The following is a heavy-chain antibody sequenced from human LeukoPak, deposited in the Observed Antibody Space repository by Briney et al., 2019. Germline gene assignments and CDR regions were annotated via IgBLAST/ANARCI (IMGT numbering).Heavy chain of an antibody. CDR2: ISYGGST. J-gene: IGHJ5*01. CDR3: AKRIIEARENGDSNWLDP. Sequence: SETLSLTCTVSGDSITNSYWNWIRQPPGRGLEWIGRISYGGSTNYNPSLKSRVIISRDTSQNQFSLELTSVTAADTAIYYCAKRIIEARENGDSNWLDPWGQGTLVTVSS. V-gene: IGHV4-59*08. D-gene: IGHD4-17*01. CDR1: GDSITNSY.